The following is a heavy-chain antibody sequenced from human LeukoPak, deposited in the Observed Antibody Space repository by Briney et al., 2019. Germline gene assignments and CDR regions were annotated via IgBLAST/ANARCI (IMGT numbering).Heavy chain of an antibody. CDR2: ISGSGGGT. CDR3: ARGSDWLHDYGMDV. V-gene: IGHV3-23*01. D-gene: IGHD5-24*01. J-gene: IGHJ6*02. Sequence: GGSLRLSCAASGFTFSSYAMSWVRQAPGKGLEWVSAISGSGGGTYYADSVKGRFTISRDNSKNTLYLQMNSLRAEDTAVYYCARGSDWLHDYGMDVWGQGTTVTVSS. CDR1: GFTFSSYA.